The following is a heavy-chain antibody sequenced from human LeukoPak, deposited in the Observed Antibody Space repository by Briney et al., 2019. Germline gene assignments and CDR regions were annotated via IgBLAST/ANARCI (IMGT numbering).Heavy chain of an antibody. D-gene: IGHD2-21*02. J-gene: IGHJ3*02. CDR3: ARGGGVVVTAHDAFDI. CDR2: IYYSGST. V-gene: IGHV4-31*03. Sequence: SETLSPTCTVSGGSISSGGYYWSWIRQHPGKGLEWIGYIYYSGSTYYNPSLKSRVTISVDTSKNQFSLKLSSVTAADTAVYYCARGGGVVVTAHDAFDIWGQGTMVTVSS. CDR1: GGSISSGGYY.